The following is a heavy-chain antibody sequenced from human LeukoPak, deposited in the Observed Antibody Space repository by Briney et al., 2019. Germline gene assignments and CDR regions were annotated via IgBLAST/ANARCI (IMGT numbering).Heavy chain of an antibody. CDR2: INPNSGGT. V-gene: IGHV1-2*02. Sequence: ASVKVSCKASGYTFTGYYMHWVRQAPGQGLEWMGWINPNSGGTNYAQKFQGRVTMTRDTSISTAYMELSRLRSDDTAVYYCARDWGELTTVTTMLEIDYWGQGTLVTVSS. CDR3: ARDWGELTTVTTMLEIDY. CDR1: GYTFTGYY. D-gene: IGHD4-17*01. J-gene: IGHJ4*02.